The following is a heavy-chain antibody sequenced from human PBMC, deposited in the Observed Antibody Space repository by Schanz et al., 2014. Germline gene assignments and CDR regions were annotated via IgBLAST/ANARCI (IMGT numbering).Heavy chain of an antibody. D-gene: IGHD3-10*01. CDR2: ISGSGGST. V-gene: IGHV3-23*01. CDR3: ARGRFGELSAFDI. Sequence: EVQLLESGGGLVQPGGSLRLSCAASGFTFSSYAMSWVRQAPGKGLEWVSAISGSGGSTYYADSVKGRFTISRDNSKNTLYLQENSLRAEDTAVYYCARGRFGELSAFDIWGQGTMVTVSS. CDR1: GFTFSSYA. J-gene: IGHJ3*02.